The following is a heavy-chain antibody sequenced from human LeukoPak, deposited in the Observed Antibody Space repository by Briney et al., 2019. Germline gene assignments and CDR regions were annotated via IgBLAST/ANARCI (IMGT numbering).Heavy chain of an antibody. D-gene: IGHD1-26*01. Sequence: PSETLPPTCAVSGYSISRGYYWGWVRQAPGKRPQWIGSVHESGSSYYNPSLRSRVTISLDTSQNQFSLTLTSVTAADSATYYCVRGEVGDSASWSRGTLVTVSS. CDR1: GYSISRGYY. J-gene: IGHJ4*02. CDR2: VHESGSS. CDR3: VRGEVGDSAS. V-gene: IGHV4-38-2*01.